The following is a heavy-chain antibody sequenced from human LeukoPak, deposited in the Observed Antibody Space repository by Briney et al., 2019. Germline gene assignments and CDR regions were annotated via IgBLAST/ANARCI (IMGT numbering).Heavy chain of an antibody. CDR3: AKVPEERGNSGYYYMDY. V-gene: IGHV3-23*01. CDR1: GFTSSSYA. D-gene: IGHD3-22*01. J-gene: IGHJ4*02. CDR2: ISGSGGST. Sequence: GGSLRLSCAASGFTSSSYAMSWVRQAPGKGLEWVSAISGSGGSTYYADSVKGRFTISRDNSKNALYLQMNSLRAEDTAIYYCAKVPEERGNSGYYYMDYWGQGTLVTVSS.